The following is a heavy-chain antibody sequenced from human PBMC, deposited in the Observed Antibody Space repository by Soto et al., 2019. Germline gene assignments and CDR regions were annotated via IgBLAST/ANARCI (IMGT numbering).Heavy chain of an antibody. J-gene: IGHJ6*03. CDR1: GYTFTSYD. D-gene: IGHD3-3*01. CDR2: MNPNSGNT. CDR3: ARGGTRGRFLEWLLEYYYMDV. Sequence: ASVKVSCKASGYTFTSYDINWVRQATGQGLEWMGWMNPNSGNTGYAQKFQGRVTMTRNTSISTAYMELSSLRSEDTAVYYCARGGTRGRFLEWLLEYYYMDVWDKGTTVTVSS. V-gene: IGHV1-8*01.